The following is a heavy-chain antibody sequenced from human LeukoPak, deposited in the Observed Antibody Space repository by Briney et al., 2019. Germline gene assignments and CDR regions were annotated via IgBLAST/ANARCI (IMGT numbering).Heavy chain of an antibody. J-gene: IGHJ4*02. V-gene: IGHV1-18*01. CDR3: ARVMGGSYLDY. Sequence: ASVKVSCKASGYTFTSYAMNWVRQAPGQGLEWMGWISAYNGNTNYAQKLQGRVTMTTDTSTSTAFMELRSLTSDDTAVYYCARVMGGSYLDYWGQGTLVIVSS. CDR1: GYTFTSYA. CDR2: ISAYNGNT. D-gene: IGHD3-16*02.